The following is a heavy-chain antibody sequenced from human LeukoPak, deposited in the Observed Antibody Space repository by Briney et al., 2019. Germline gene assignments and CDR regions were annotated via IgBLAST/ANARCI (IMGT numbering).Heavy chain of an antibody. V-gene: IGHV3-23*01. CDR1: GVTGTSDA. CDR3: AKEDLYGSVKWFDP. J-gene: IGHJ5*02. CDR2: SGSGGST. Sequence: RGSWAKSGVTGTSDAMGCRRKVQGKRLEWVSASGSGGSTYYADSVKGRFTISRDNSKNTLYLQMSSLRAEDTAVYYCAKEDLYGSVKWFDPWGQGTLVTVSS. D-gene: IGHD3-10*01.